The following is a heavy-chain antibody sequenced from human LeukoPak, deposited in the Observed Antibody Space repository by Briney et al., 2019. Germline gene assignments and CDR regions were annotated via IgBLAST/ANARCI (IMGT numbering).Heavy chain of an antibody. D-gene: IGHD3-9*01. CDR1: GYTFTSYG. J-gene: IGHJ4*02. CDR3: ARDRYDILTGCLTR. CDR2: ISAYNGNT. Sequence: ASVKVSCKASGYTFTSYGINWVRQGPGQGLEWVGWISAYNGNTNYAQKLQGRVTMTTDTSTSTAYMELRSLRSDDTAVYYCARDRYDILTGCLTRWGQGTLVTVSS. V-gene: IGHV1-18*01.